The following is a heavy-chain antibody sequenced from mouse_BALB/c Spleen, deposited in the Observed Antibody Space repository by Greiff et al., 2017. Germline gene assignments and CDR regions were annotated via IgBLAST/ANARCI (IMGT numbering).Heavy chain of an antibody. D-gene: IGHD1-1*02. CDR3: ARSGEFITLADY. Sequence: EVKLVESGPELVKPGASVKISCKASGYTFTDYNMHWVKQSHGKSLEWIGYIYPYNGGTGYNQKFKSKATLTVDNSSSTAYMELRSLTSEDSAVYYCARSGEFITLADYWGQGTTLTVSS. J-gene: IGHJ2*01. CDR1: GYTFTDYN. CDR2: IYPYNGGT. V-gene: IGHV1S29*02.